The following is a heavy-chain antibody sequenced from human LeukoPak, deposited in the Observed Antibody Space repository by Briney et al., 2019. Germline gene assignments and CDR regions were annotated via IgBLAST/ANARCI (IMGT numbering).Heavy chain of an antibody. J-gene: IGHJ5*02. V-gene: IGHV4-39*01. CDR1: GGSISSSDYH. CDR2: LYYGGST. Sequence: SETLSLTCSVSGGSISSSDYHWGWIRQPPGKGLEWIGNLYYGGSTSYNPSLKSRVTISVDTSKNQFSLKLSSVTAADTAVYYCARLKRYCSVSTCYLNWLDPWGQGTLVTVSS. D-gene: IGHD2-15*01. CDR3: ARLKRYCSVSTCYLNWLDP.